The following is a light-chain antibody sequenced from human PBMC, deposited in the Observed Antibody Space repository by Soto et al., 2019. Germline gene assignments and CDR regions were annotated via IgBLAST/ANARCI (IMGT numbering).Light chain of an antibody. V-gene: IGLV2-11*01. J-gene: IGLJ2*01. Sequence: QSVLTQPRSVSGSPGQSVTISCTGTSSDVGGYKYVSWYQQHPGKAPKLMIYDVSKRPSGVPDRFSGSKSGNTASLTISGLQAEDEADYYCCSYAGIFVVFGGGIKLTVL. CDR2: DVS. CDR1: SSDVGGYKY. CDR3: CSYAGIFVV.